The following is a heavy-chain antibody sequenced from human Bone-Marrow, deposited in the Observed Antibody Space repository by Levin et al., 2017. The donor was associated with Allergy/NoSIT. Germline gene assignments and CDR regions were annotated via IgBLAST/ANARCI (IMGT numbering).Heavy chain of an antibody. Sequence: PGESLKISCKGSGYSFSGYWIGWVRQMPGKGLEWMGIIYPGDSDTRYSPSFQGQVTISVDKSITTAYLQWSSLKASDTAMYYCARQRVTMIRGVYYYYNMDVWGQGTTVTVSS. V-gene: IGHV5-51*01. D-gene: IGHD3-10*01. CDR2: IYPGDSDT. J-gene: IGHJ6*02. CDR3: ARQRVTMIRGVYYYYNMDV. CDR1: GYSFSGYW.